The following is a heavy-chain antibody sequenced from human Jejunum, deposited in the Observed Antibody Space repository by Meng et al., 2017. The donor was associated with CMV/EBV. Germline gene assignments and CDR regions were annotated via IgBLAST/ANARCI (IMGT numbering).Heavy chain of an antibody. CDR3: VRGSTTGGFEP. Sequence: VFSNRAAWTCIRQSPSRGLGWLSRTYFRTTWSTDYANSVKSRITINPDTSKNQFSLHLTSLTPKDTAVYYCVRGSTTGGFEPWGQGTRVTVSS. V-gene: IGHV6-1*01. D-gene: IGHD1-1*01. CDR1: VFSNRAA. CDR2: TYFRTTWST. J-gene: IGHJ5*02.